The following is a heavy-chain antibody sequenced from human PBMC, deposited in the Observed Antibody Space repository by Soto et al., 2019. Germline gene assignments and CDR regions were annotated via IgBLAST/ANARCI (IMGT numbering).Heavy chain of an antibody. Sequence: PSETLSLTCAVYGGSFSGYYWSWIRQPPGKGLEWIGETNHSGSTNYNPSLKSRVTISVDTSKNQFSLKLSSVTAADTAVYYCARGSLYYYYMDVWGKGTTVTVSS. CDR3: ARGSLYYYYMDV. CDR1: GGSFSGYY. V-gene: IGHV4-34*01. J-gene: IGHJ6*03. CDR2: TNHSGST.